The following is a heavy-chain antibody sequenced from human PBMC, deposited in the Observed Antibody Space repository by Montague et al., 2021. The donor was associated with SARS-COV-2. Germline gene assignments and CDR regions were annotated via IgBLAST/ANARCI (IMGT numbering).Heavy chain of an antibody. V-gene: IGHV3-20*04. CDR1: GFTFDDYG. CDR3: SRGFNYGPFDL. J-gene: IGHJ4*02. D-gene: IGHD4-17*01. CDR2: ITRNGGDT. Sequence: FLRLSCAASGFTFDDYGMSWVRQAPGKGLEWVSGITRNGGDTGYGDSVKGRFTISRDNAKNSLYLQMTSLRAEDTALYYCSRGFNYGPFDLWGQGSLVTVSS.